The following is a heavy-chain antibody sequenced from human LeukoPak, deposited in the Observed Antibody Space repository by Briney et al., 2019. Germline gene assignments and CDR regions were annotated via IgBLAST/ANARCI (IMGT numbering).Heavy chain of an antibody. V-gene: IGHV3-NL1*01. CDR3: ARDQGYCGSTGCIRWHDY. D-gene: IGHD2-2*01. CDR2: ISKYGDRT. J-gene: IGHJ4*02. CDR1: GFIFSSYG. Sequence: GGSLRLSCAASGFIFSSYGMHWVRQTPGKGLEWVSLISKYGDRTYYADSVEGRFAVARDNAKDTVYLQMSGLRAEDTAVYYCARDQGYCGSTGCIRWHDYWGQGTLVTVSS.